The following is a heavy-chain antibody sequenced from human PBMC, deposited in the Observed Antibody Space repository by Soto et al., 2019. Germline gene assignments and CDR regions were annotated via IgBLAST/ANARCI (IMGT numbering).Heavy chain of an antibody. CDR3: ARVGSSSWYGPPIYYYYYMDV. V-gene: IGHV4-34*01. CDR1: GGSFSGYY. CDR2: INHSGST. D-gene: IGHD6-13*01. Sequence: SETLSLTCAVYGGSFSGYYWSWIRQPPGKGLEWIGEINHSGSTNYNPSLKSRVTISVDTSKNQFSLKLSSVTAADTAVYYCARVGSSSWYGPPIYYYYYMDVRGKGTTVTV. J-gene: IGHJ6*03.